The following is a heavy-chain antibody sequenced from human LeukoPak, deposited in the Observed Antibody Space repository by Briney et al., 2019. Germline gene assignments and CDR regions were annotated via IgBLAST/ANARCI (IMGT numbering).Heavy chain of an antibody. CDR3: ARSLYYYDMPDY. Sequence: GSSVKVSCKASGGTFSSYAISWVRQAPGQGLEWMGGIIPIFGTANYAQKFQGRVTITADESTSTAYMELSRLRSDDTAVYYCARSLYYYDMPDYWGQGTLVTVSS. J-gene: IGHJ4*02. D-gene: IGHD3-22*01. V-gene: IGHV1-69*01. CDR1: GGTFSSYA. CDR2: IIPIFGTA.